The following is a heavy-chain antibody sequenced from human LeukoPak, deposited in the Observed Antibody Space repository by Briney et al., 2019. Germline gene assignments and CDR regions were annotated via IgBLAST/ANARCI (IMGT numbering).Heavy chain of an antibody. CDR1: GYTFTDYY. V-gene: IGHV1-2*02. J-gene: IGHJ4*02. Sequence: ASVTVSRKPSGYTFTDYYIHWVRQAPRQGLEWMGWINPNTGGTSYAQRFQGRVTMTRDTSISTAYMELSSLRSDDTAVFYCARKGGAVLTGYHYWGQGTLVTVSS. D-gene: IGHD3-9*01. CDR2: INPNTGGT. CDR3: ARKGGAVLTGYHY.